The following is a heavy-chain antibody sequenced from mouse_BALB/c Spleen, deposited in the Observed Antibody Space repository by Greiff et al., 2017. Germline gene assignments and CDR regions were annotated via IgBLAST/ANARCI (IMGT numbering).Heavy chain of an antibody. CDR1: GFNIKDYY. J-gene: IGHJ2*01. D-gene: IGHD2-4*01. Sequence: VQLQQSGAELVRPGASVKLSCKASGFNIKDYYMHWVKQRPEQGLEWIGWIDPENGNTIYDPKFQGKASITADTSSNTAYLQLSSLTSEDTAVYYYDRYDYSFEYWGQGTTLTVSS. V-gene: IGHV14-1*02. CDR2: IDPENGNT. CDR3: DRYDYSFEY.